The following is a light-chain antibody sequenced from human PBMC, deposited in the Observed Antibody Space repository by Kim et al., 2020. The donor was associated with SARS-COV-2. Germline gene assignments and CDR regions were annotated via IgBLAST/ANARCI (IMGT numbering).Light chain of an antibody. V-gene: IGLV2-14*03. J-gene: IGLJ2*01. Sequence: GQSIAISRAETDSNLGAYNYVSWYQQHPGKAPTLMIYDVTTRPSGVSDRFSGSKSGNTASLTISGLQADDEADYYCSSYTRSSTVVFGGGTQLTVL. CDR3: SSYTRSSTVV. CDR2: DVT. CDR1: DSNLGAYNY.